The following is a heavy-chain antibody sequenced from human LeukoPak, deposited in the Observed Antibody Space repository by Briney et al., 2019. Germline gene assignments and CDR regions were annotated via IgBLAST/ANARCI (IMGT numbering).Heavy chain of an antibody. CDR2: IKYDGSEK. CDR3: AKDVRRCNGACT. Sequence: GGSLRLSCAASGFIISSFWMSWVRQAPEKGLEWVANIKYDGSEKYYVDPVKGRFTISRDSAKNSLYLQMNSLRADDTAVYYCAKDVRRCNGACTWGQGTLVTVSS. J-gene: IGHJ5*02. V-gene: IGHV3-7*03. CDR1: GFIISSFW. D-gene: IGHD2-8*01.